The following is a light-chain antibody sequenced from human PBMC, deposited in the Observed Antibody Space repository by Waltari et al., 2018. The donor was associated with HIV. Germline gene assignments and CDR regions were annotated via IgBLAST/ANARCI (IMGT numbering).Light chain of an antibody. J-gene: IGLJ3*02. Sequence: QTALTQPASVSGSPGQSLTISCTGTSSDVGAYNLVSWYQQHPGKAPRLIIYDVSERPAGVSNRFTGSKSGNTASLTISVLQAEDEADYYCCSYVSEIVPCVFGGGTKLTVL. CDR1: SSDVGAYNL. V-gene: IGLV2-23*02. CDR3: CSYVSEIVPCV. CDR2: DVS.